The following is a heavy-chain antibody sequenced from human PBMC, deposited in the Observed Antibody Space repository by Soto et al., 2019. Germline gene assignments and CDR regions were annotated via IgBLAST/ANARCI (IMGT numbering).Heavy chain of an antibody. J-gene: IGHJ6*04. V-gene: IGHV1-2*02. CDR3: AIDIRAAAGTDNGIDG. D-gene: IGHD6-13*01. CDR1: GYTFTGYY. CDR2: INPNSGGT. Sequence: ASVKVSCKASGYTFTGYYMHWVRQAPGQGLEWMRWINPNSGGTNYAQKFQGRVTMTRDTSISTPYMELRRLRSDDTAVYYCAIDIRAAAGTDNGIDGCHKVHTVAV.